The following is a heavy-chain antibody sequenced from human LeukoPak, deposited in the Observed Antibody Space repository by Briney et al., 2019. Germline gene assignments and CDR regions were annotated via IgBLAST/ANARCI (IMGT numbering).Heavy chain of an antibody. Sequence: ASVKVSCKASGYTFTSYDFNWVRQATGQRPEWMGWMSPNSGDTGYAQKFQDRVTMTRNTSISTAYMELSSLRSDDTAVYYCARGYASGGYVWGQGTQVTVSS. CDR1: GYTFTSYD. D-gene: IGHD2-2*01. CDR2: MSPNSGDT. J-gene: IGHJ4*02. CDR3: ARGYASGGYV. V-gene: IGHV1-8*01.